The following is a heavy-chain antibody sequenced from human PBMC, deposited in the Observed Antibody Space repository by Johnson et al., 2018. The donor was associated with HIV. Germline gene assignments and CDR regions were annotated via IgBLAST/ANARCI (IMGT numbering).Heavy chain of an antibody. D-gene: IGHD2-15*01. V-gene: IGHV3-30*03. CDR3: AREGPYWAFDI. CDR2: ISYDGSNK. CDR1: GFTFSSYG. J-gene: IGHJ3*02. Sequence: QVQLVESGGGVVQPGRSLRLSCAASGFTFSSYGMHWVRQAPGKGLAWVAVISYDGSNKYYTDSVKGRFTIPRDHSKNTLYRQMNSLIAEDTAMYYCAREGPYWAFDIWGQGTMVTVSS.